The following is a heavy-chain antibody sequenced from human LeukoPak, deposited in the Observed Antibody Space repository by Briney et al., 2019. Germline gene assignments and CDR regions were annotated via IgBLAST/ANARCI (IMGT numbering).Heavy chain of an antibody. D-gene: IGHD2-2*01. CDR1: GGTFSSYA. CDR3: ARGGGGYCSSTSCYEFDP. Sequence: SVKVSCKASGGTFSSYAISWVRQAPGQGLEWMGGIIPIFGTANYAQKFQGRVTITADESTSTAYMELSSLRSEDTAVYYCARGGGGYCSSTSCYEFDPWGQGTLVTVSS. CDR2: IIPIFGTA. V-gene: IGHV1-69*01. J-gene: IGHJ5*02.